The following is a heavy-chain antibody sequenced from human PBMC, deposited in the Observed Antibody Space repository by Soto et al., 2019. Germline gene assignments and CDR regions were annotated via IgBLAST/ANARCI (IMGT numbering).Heavy chain of an antibody. V-gene: IGHV3-23*01. CDR3: AKDSRSHPQGWFDP. J-gene: IGHJ5*02. CDR2: ISGSGDYT. CDR1: GFTFSSYA. D-gene: IGHD2-15*01. Sequence: EVQLLESGGGLVQPGESLRLSCAASGFTFSSYAMTWVRQAPGKGLEWVSSISGSGDYTYFADSVKGRFTISSDNSKDTLDLQMSSLRVEDTAIYYCAKDSRSHPQGWFDPWGQGTLVTVSS.